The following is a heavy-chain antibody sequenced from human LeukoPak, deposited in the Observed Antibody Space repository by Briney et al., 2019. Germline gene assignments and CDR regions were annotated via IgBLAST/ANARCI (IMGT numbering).Heavy chain of an antibody. CDR3: ARGISGGSTVTYFFDY. Sequence: EASVQVSCKASGYTFTSYYIHWMQQAPGQGLEWMGIINPGSGTTTYAQKFQGRVTMTRDTSTSTVYMELSSLRSEDTALYYCARGISGGSTVTYFFDYWGQGTLVTVSS. CDR2: INPGSGTT. CDR1: GYTFTSYY. J-gene: IGHJ4*02. D-gene: IGHD4-11*01. V-gene: IGHV1-46*01.